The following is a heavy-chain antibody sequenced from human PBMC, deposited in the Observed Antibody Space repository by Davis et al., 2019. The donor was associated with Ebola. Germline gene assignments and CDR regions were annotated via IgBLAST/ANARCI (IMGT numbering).Heavy chain of an antibody. CDR3: AKDSYYYSS. CDR1: GFTFSSYW. Sequence: GESLKISCAASGFTFSSYWMSWVRQAPGKGLEWVANIKQDGSEKYYVDSVKGRFTISRDNAKNSLYLQMNSLRAEDTAVYYCAKDSYYYSSWGQGTLVTVSS. V-gene: IGHV3-7*01. CDR2: IKQDGSEK. J-gene: IGHJ4*02. D-gene: IGHD2-21*02.